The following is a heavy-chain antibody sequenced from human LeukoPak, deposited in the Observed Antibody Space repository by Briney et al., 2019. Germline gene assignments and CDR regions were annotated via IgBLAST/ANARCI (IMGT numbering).Heavy chain of an antibody. Sequence: PGGSLRLSCAASGFTFSSYAMSWVRQAPGKGLEWVSGISGSDGGTNYADSVKGRFTISRDNSKNTLYLQMNSLRAEDTAVYYCAKDRTLEQPDYWGQGTLVTVSS. CDR1: GFTFSSYA. D-gene: IGHD6-13*01. CDR2: ISGSDGGT. CDR3: AKDRTLEQPDY. J-gene: IGHJ4*02. V-gene: IGHV3-23*01.